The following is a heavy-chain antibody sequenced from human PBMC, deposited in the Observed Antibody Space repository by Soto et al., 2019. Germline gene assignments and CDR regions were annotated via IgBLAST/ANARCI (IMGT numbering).Heavy chain of an antibody. CDR2: VNHSGST. D-gene: IGHD5-18*01. J-gene: IGHJ6*02. Sequence: QVQLQQWGAGLLKPSETLSLTCVVYGGSLSGIYWTWVRQPPGKGLEWIGEVNHSGSTNYSPSLESRITILLDTSNNQFSLKLSSVTAADTALYYCAKGPGYSFGYSVYYYYYGMAVWGQGTTVTVSS. CDR1: GGSLSGIY. CDR3: AKGPGYSFGYSVYYYYYGMAV. V-gene: IGHV4-34*01.